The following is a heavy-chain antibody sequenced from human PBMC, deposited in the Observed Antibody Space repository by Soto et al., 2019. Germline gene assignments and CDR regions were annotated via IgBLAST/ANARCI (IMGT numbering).Heavy chain of an antibody. J-gene: IGHJ4*02. D-gene: IGHD4-17*01. V-gene: IGHV3-33*01. Sequence: PVGSLRLSCAASGFTFSSYGMHWVRQAPGKGLEWVAVIWYDGSNKYYADSVKGRFTISRDNSKNTLYLQMNSLRAEDTAVYYCERDFDYGGNENYFDYWGQGTLVTVSS. CDR3: ERDFDYGGNENYFDY. CDR2: IWYDGSNK. CDR1: GFTFSSYG.